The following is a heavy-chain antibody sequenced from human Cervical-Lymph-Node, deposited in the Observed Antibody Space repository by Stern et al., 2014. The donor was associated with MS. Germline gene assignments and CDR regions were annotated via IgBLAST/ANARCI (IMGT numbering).Heavy chain of an antibody. CDR2: ISNSRKTI. Sequence: VQLVESGGGLVQPGGSLRLSCAGSGFTFSDYYMSWVRQAPGKGLEWVSYISNSRKTIDYADSVKVPFTIPRNNSKKSLNLQMTSLRAEDTGVYNCARDRSLYNGNDPLDYWGQGTLVTVSS. V-gene: IGHV3-11*01. CDR3: ARDRSLYNGNDPLDY. J-gene: IGHJ4*02. CDR1: GFTFSDYY. D-gene: IGHD3-10*01.